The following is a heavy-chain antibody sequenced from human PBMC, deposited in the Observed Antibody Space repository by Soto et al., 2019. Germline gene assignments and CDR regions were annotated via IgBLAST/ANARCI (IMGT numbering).Heavy chain of an antibody. CDR2: INGDGRNI. J-gene: IGHJ4*02. CDR1: GFTFNNFW. V-gene: IGHV3-74*01. Sequence: EVQLVESGGGLVQPGGSLRLSCAASGFTFNNFWMHWVRQAPGKGLVWVSRINGDGRNINYADSVKGRFTISRDNAKNTLYLQMNSLTAEDTAVYYCARDWLESGYDYWGQGTLDTVSS. CDR3: ARDWLESGYDY. D-gene: IGHD5-12*01.